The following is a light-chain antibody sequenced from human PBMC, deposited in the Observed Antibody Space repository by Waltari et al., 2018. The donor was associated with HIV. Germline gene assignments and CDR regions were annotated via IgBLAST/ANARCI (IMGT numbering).Light chain of an antibody. V-gene: IGLV3-1*01. J-gene: IGLJ2*01. Sequence: SYELTQPPSVSVSPGQTASITCSGDKLGDKYTCWYQQKPGQSPVLVIYKDSKRPSGFPEGFSGSNSGNTATLTISGTQAMDEADYYCQAWDSSTPKVFGGGTKLTVL. CDR2: KDS. CDR1: KLGDKY. CDR3: QAWDSSTPKV.